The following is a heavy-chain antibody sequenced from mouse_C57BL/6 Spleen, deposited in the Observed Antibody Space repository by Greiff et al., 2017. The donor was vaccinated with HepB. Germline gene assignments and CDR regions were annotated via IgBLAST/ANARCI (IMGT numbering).Heavy chain of an antibody. CDR3: ARDGYDGAWFAY. D-gene: IGHD2-2*01. CDR2: INPGSGGT. Sequence: VQLVESGAELVRPGPSVKVSCKASGYAFTNYLIEWVKQRPGQGLEWIGVINPGSGGTNYNEKFKGKATLTADKSSSTAYMQLSSLTSEDSAVYFCARDGYDGAWFAYWGQGTLVTVSA. J-gene: IGHJ3*01. V-gene: IGHV1-54*01. CDR1: GYAFTNYL.